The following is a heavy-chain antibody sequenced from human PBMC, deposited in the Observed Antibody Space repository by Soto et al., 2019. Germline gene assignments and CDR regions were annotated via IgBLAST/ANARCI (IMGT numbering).Heavy chain of an antibody. J-gene: IGHJ4*02. CDR3: AKVNDYSESGPDS. CDR1: GFTFRSYG. D-gene: IGHD3-16*01. V-gene: IGHV3-30*18. CDR2: ISYDGSNK. Sequence: QVQLVESGGGVVQPGRSLRLSCAPSGFTFRSYGMQWVRRAPGKGLEGVATISYDGSNKFYADSVKGRFTISRYNSENTLYLQMNSLRAKETAGYDFAKVNDYSESGPDSWGQGTLVTVSS.